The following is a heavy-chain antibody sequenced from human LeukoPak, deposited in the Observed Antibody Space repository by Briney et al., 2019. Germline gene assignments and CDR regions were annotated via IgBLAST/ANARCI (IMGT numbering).Heavy chain of an antibody. J-gene: IGHJ6*04. D-gene: IGHD4-23*01. CDR3: ARGGVTSVVDV. Sequence: GASVKVSCKTSGYTFRNYGITWVRQIPGQGLEWMGWISPYNGNTNYAQKLQGRVTMTTDTSTSTAYMELGSLTSDDTAVYYCARGGVTSVVDVWGRGTTVTISS. V-gene: IGHV1-18*01. CDR1: GYTFRNYG. CDR2: ISPYNGNT.